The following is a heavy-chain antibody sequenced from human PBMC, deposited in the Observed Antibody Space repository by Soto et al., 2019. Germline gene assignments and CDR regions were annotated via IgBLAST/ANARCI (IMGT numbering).Heavy chain of an antibody. CDR3: ARVSAGYYDSSGSPAFDI. J-gene: IGHJ3*02. Sequence: SETLSLTCTVSGGSVSSGSYYWSWIRQPPGKGLEWIGYIYYSGSTNYNPSLKSRVTISVDTSKNQFSLKLSSVTAADTAVYYCARVSAGYYDSSGSPAFDIWGQGTMVT. D-gene: IGHD3-22*01. CDR1: GGSVSSGSYY. CDR2: IYYSGST. V-gene: IGHV4-61*01.